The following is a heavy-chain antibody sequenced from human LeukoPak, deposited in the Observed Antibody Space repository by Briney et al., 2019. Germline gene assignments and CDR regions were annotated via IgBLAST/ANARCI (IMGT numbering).Heavy chain of an antibody. CDR1: GFTFDDYA. V-gene: IGHV3-21*01. D-gene: IGHD3-22*01. CDR3: ARDSGYSVYMDV. CDR2: ISSSSSYI. J-gene: IGHJ6*03. Sequence: GGSLRLSCAASGFTFDDYAMHWVRQAPGKGLEWVSSISSSSSYIYYADSVKGRFTISRDNAKNSLYLQMNSLRAEDTAVYYCARDSGYSVYMDVWGKGTTVTVSS.